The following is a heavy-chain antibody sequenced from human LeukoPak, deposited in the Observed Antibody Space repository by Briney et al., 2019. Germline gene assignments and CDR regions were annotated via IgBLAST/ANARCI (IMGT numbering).Heavy chain of an antibody. J-gene: IGHJ5*02. CDR3: ARVRITMVRGVEDWFDP. CDR2: INPNSGGT. V-gene: IGHV1-2*02. D-gene: IGHD3-10*01. CDR1: GSTFTDYY. Sequence: ASVKVSCKASGSTFTDYYMHWVRQAPGQGLEWMGWINPNSGGTNFAQKFQGRVTITADESTSTAYMELSSLRSEDTAVYYCARVRITMVRGVEDWFDPWGQGTLVTVSS.